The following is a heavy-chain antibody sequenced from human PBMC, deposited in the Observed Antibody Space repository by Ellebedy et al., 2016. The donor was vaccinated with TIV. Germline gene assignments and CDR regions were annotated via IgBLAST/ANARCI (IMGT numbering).Heavy chain of an antibody. V-gene: IGHV1-18*04. Sequence: AASVKVSCQASGYTFTNYGISWVRQAPGQGLEWMGWISGYNGNTYSAQKLQGRVTITTDTSTSTAYMELRSLRSDDTAVYYCARFVDGDYEDYWGQGALVTVSS. CDR2: ISGYNGNT. J-gene: IGHJ4*02. CDR3: ARFVDGDYEDY. CDR1: GYTFTNYG. D-gene: IGHD4-17*01.